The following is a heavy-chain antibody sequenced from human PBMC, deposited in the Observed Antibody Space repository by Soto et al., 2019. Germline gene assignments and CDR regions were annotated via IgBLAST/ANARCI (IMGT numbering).Heavy chain of an antibody. J-gene: IGHJ4*02. CDR3: ARESEKYYYDSSGYYWDGFDY. Sequence: EVQLVQSGAEVKKPGESLRISCKGSGYSFTSYWISWVRQMPGKGLEWMGRIDPSDSYTNYSPSFQGHVTISADKSISTAYLQWSSLKASDTAMYYCARESEKYYYDSSGYYWDGFDYWGQGTLVTVSS. CDR2: IDPSDSYT. D-gene: IGHD3-22*01. CDR1: GYSFTSYW. V-gene: IGHV5-10-1*03.